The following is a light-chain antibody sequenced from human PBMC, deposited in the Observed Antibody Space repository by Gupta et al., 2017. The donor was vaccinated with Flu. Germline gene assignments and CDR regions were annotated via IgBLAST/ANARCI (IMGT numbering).Light chain of an antibody. CDR2: NTD. CDR1: SGPVPSDHH. J-gene: IGLJ2*01. V-gene: IGLV8-61*01. CDR3: MLHIEKGMSI. Sequence: QIVVTQEPSISVSPGGVVTLTCGLNSGPVPSDHHPSWYQQIPGQTPRTLVYNTDFRSSGAPDRFSGSIVENKAALTITGAQAGDDNIYYCMLHIEKGMSIFGRGTRLTVL.